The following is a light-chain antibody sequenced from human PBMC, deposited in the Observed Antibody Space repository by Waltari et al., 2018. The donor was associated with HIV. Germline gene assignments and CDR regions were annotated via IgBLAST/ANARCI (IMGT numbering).Light chain of an antibody. V-gene: IGKV1-39*01. CDR2: AAS. CDR3: QQSYSGLT. J-gene: IGKJ3*01. Sequence: DIQMTKSPSSLSASLGDRVIISCRSSQTISTYVNWYQQKPGRAPNLLIYAASTLHDGVASRFSGSGSGTEFNLTINSLQVEDFAVYYCQQSYSGLTFGPGTKVDV. CDR1: QTISTY.